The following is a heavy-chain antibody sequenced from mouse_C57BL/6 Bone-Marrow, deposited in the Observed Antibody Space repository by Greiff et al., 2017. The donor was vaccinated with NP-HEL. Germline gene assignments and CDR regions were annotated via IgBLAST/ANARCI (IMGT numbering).Heavy chain of an antibody. J-gene: IGHJ2*01. CDR3: GLLLRPPFDY. CDR1: GYTFTSYG. D-gene: IGHD1-1*01. Sequence: QVQLQQSGAELARPGASVKLSCKASGYTFTSYGISWVKQRTGQGLEWIGEIYPRSGNTYYNEKFKGKATLTADKSSSTAYMGLRSLTSEDSAVYFCGLLLRPPFDYWGQGTTLTVSS. CDR2: IYPRSGNT. V-gene: IGHV1-81*01.